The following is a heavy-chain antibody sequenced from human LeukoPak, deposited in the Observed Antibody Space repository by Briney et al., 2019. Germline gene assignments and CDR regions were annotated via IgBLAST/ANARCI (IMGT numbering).Heavy chain of an antibody. J-gene: IGHJ5*02. V-gene: IGHV1-2*02. D-gene: IGHD6-19*01. CDR2: INPNSGGT. Sequence: GASVKVSCKASGYTFTGYYMHWVRQAPGQGLEWMGWINPNSGGTNYAQKFQGRVTMTRDTSISTAYMELSRLRSDDTAVYYCARETSGWFNWFDPWGQGTLVTVSS. CDR1: GYTFTGYY. CDR3: ARETSGWFNWFDP.